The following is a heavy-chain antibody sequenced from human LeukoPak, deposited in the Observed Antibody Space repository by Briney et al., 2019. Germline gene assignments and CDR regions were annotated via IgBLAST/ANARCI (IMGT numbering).Heavy chain of an antibody. J-gene: IGHJ3*02. CDR2: VGAIGSSTI. CDR1: GFTFSSYS. CDR3: ARALHYAFEI. Sequence: GGSLRLSCAASGFTFSSYSMNWVRQAPGKGLEWVSYVGAIGSSTISYADSVMGRFTISRDNAKNSVFLQMNSLRAEDTAVYYCARALHYAFEICGQGTMVTVSS. V-gene: IGHV3-48*01.